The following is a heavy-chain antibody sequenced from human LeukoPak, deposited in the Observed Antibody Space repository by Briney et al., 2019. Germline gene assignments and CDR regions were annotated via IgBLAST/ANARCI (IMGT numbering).Heavy chain of an antibody. D-gene: IGHD3-22*01. Sequence: GGSLRLSRAASGFTFSDYYMSWIRQAPGKGLEWVSYISSSGSTIYYADSVKGRFTISRDNAKNSLYLQMNSLRAEDTAVYYCARVEFDYYDSSGPRAYYYGMDVWGQGTTVTVSS. CDR3: ARVEFDYYDSSGPRAYYYGMDV. J-gene: IGHJ6*02. V-gene: IGHV3-11*01. CDR2: ISSSGSTI. CDR1: GFTFSDYY.